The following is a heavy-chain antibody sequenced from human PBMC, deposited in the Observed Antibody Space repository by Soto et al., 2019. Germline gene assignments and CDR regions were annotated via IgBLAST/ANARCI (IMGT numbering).Heavy chain of an antibody. Sequence: TQSLTCTVSGGSVSSGSYYWSWIRQPPGKGLEWIGYIYYSGGTNYNPSLKSRITISVDTSKNQFSLKLFSVTAADTAMYYCARDRASSSPNLLHYWGRGTLVTVSS. CDR3: ARDRASSSPNLLHY. CDR2: IYYSGGT. D-gene: IGHD6-6*01. J-gene: IGHJ4*02. V-gene: IGHV4-61*01. CDR1: GGSVSSGSYY.